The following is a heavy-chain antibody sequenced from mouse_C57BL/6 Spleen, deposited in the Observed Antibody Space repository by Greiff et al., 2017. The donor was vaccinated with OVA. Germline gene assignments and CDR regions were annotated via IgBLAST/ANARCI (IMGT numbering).Heavy chain of an antibody. D-gene: IGHD4-1*01. J-gene: IGHJ3*01. CDR2: IDPSDSET. V-gene: IGHV1-52*01. CDR3: ARSGSGTRAWFAY. Sequence: QVQLQQPGAELVRPGSSVKLSCKASGYTFTSYWMHWVKQRPIQGLEWIGNIDPSDSETHYNQKFKDKATLTVDKSSSTAYMQLSTLTSEDSAVYYCARSGSGTRAWFAYWGQGTLVTVSA. CDR1: GYTFTSYW.